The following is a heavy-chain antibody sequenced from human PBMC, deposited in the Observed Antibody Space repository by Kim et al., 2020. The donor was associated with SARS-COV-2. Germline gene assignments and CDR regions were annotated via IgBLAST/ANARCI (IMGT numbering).Heavy chain of an antibody. CDR2: IKSKTDGGTT. Sequence: GSLRLSCAASGFTFSNAWMSWVRQAPGKGLEWVGRIKSKTDGGTTDYAAPVKGRFTISRDDSKNTLYLQMNSLKTDDTAVYYCAVGPETTYYYYGMDVWGEGTTVTVSS. CDR3: AVGPETTYYYYGMDV. V-gene: IGHV3-15*01. CDR1: GFTFSNAW. D-gene: IGHD2-2*01. J-gene: IGHJ6*04.